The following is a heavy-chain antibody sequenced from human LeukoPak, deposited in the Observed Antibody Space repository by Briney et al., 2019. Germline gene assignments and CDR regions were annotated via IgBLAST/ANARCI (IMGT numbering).Heavy chain of an antibody. D-gene: IGHD3-3*01. J-gene: IGHJ4*02. CDR1: GGSISSSSYY. V-gene: IGHV4-39*01. CDR3: ARLTLGFWSGSPYFDY. CDR2: IYYSGST. Sequence: SETLSLTCTVSGGSISSSSYYWGWIRQPPGKGLEWIGSIYYSGSTYYNPSLKSRITISVDTTKNQFSLKLSSVTAADTAVYYCARLTLGFWSGSPYFDYWGQGTLVTVSS.